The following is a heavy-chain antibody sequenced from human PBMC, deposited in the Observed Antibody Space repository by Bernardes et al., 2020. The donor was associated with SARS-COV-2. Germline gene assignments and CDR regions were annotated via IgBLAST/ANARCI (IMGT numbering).Heavy chain of an antibody. Sequence: ASVKVSCKVSGYTLTELSMHWVRQAPGKGLAWMGGFDPEDGETLYAQKFQGRVTMTEDTSTDTAYMELSSLRSDDTAVYYCATSPVVRGGPITLRGDFDYWGKGTLVTVSS. V-gene: IGHV1-24*01. CDR1: GYTLTELS. CDR3: ATSPVVRGGPITLRGDFDY. J-gene: IGHJ4*02. D-gene: IGHD3-10*01. CDR2: FDPEDGET.